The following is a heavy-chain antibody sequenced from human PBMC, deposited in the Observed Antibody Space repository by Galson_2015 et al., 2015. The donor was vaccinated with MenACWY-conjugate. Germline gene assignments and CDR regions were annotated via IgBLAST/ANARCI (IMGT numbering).Heavy chain of an antibody. V-gene: IGHV3-23*01. J-gene: IGHJ4*02. D-gene: IGHD6-25*01. Sequence: SLRLSCAASGFTFSSHAMTWVRQAPGKGLEWVSSISGSGESTYSADSVKGRFTISRDNSKNTLFLHMKSLRDDDTAVYYCARNIAAPLSQIDFWGQGTLVTVSS. CDR1: GFTFSSHA. CDR3: ARNIAAPLSQIDF. CDR2: ISGSGEST.